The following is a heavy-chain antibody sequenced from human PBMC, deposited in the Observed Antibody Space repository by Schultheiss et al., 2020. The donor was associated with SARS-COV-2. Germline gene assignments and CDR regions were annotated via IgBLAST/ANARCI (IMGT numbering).Heavy chain of an antibody. CDR1: GFTFSSYG. Sequence: GGSLRLSCAASGFTFSSYGMHWVRQAPGKGLEWVSSISSSSSYIYYADSVKGRFTISRDNAKNSLYLQMNSLRAEDTAVYYCAREVDGVITYYFDYWGQGTLVTVSS. D-gene: IGHD3-22*01. J-gene: IGHJ4*02. CDR3: AREVDGVITYYFDY. V-gene: IGHV3-21*01. CDR2: ISSSSSYI.